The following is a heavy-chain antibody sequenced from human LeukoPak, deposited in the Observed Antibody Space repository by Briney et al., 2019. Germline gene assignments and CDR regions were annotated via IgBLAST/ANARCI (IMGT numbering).Heavy chain of an antibody. J-gene: IGHJ4*02. D-gene: IGHD1-26*01. CDR3: ARGDSGSYYFDY. CDR2: ISTSSPYI. Sequence: GGSLRLSCAASGFTFSTYGMHWVRQAPGKGLEWVSSISTSSPYIYYADSVKGRFIISRDTARNSLYLQMNSLRAEDTAVYYCARGDSGSYYFDYWGQGTLVTVSS. CDR1: GFTFSTYG. V-gene: IGHV3-21*01.